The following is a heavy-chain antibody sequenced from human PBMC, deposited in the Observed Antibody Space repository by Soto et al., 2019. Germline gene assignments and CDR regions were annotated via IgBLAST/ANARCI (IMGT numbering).Heavy chain of an antibody. D-gene: IGHD3-10*01. CDR1: GGSFSGYY. CDR3: ARGVPYYYGSGDYGWFEP. J-gene: IGHJ5*02. CDR2: INHSGST. V-gene: IGHV4-34*01. Sequence: SETLSLTCAVYGGSFSGYYWSWIRQPPGKGLEWIGEINHSGSTNYNPSLKSRVTISVDTSKNQFSLKLSSVTAADTAVYYCARGVPYYYGSGDYGWFEPWGQGTRVTVSS.